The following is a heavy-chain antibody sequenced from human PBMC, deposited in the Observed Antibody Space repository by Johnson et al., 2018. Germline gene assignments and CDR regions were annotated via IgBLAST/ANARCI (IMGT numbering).Heavy chain of an antibody. CDR3: ARESAGTTAPPYPYYYYMDG. CDR1: GGFISSHY. D-gene: IGHD4-11*01. J-gene: IGHJ6*03. V-gene: IGHV4-59*11. Sequence: QVQLQESGPGLVKPSETLSLTCTVSGGFISSHYWSWIRQPPGKGLEWIGYIYYRGSTNYNPSLRSRVTISVDTSKTPFSLKLSSVTAADTAVYYCARESAGTTAPPYPYYYYMDGWGKGTTVTVSS. CDR2: IYYRGST.